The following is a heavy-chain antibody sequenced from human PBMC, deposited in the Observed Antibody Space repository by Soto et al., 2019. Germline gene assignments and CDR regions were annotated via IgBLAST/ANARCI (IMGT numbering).Heavy chain of an antibody. CDR3: ARLRLRAYCGGACYSSRYYVDY. CDR2: TIPIFGTA. Sequence: SGKVGWEAPGRTCSRYAMCWERPAAGQGLEWMGGTIPIFGTANYAQKFQGRVTITADESTSTAYMELSSLRSEDTAVYYVARLRLRAYCGGACYSSRYYVDYRG. CDR1: GRTCSRYA. V-gene: IGHV1-69*01. J-gene: IGHJ4*01. D-gene: IGHD2-21*02.